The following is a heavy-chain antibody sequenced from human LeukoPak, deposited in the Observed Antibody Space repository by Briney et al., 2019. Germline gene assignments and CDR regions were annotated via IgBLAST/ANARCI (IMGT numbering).Heavy chain of an antibody. D-gene: IGHD3-3*01. J-gene: IGHJ4*02. CDR2: ISDSGGTT. Sequence: PGGSLRLSCAASGITFSSYAMNWVRQAPGKGLEWVSAISDSGGTTFYADSVKGRFTISRDNSRNTLYLQMNSLRAEDTAVYYCAKYDFWSGYYGDYWGQGTLVTVSS. V-gene: IGHV3-23*01. CDR3: AKYDFWSGYYGDY. CDR1: GITFSSYA.